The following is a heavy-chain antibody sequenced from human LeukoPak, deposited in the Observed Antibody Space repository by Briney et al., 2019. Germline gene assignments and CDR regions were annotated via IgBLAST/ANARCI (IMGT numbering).Heavy chain of an antibody. V-gene: IGHV4-38-2*02. Sequence: SETLSLTCTVSGYSISSGYYWGWIRQPPGKGLEWIGSIYHSGSTYYNPSLKSRVTISVDTSKNQFSLKLSSVTAADTAVYYCARRAGRAMSVTTDYFDYWGQGTLVTVSS. J-gene: IGHJ4*02. CDR2: IYHSGST. CDR3: ARRAGRAMSVTTDYFDY. D-gene: IGHD4-17*01. CDR1: GYSISSGYY.